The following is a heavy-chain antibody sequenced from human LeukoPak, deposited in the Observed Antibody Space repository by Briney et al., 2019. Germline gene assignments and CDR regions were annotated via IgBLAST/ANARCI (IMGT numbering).Heavy chain of an antibody. D-gene: IGHD3-9*01. Sequence: GESLKISCKGSGYSFNTYWIAWVRQMSGKGLEWMGTIDPSDSYTKYSPTFQGHVTISADKSISTAYLQWSSLKASDTAVYYCARSLFDYDILTGHDYWGQGALVTVSS. J-gene: IGHJ4*02. CDR2: IDPSDSYT. CDR1: GYSFNTYW. V-gene: IGHV5-10-1*01. CDR3: ARSLFDYDILTGHDY.